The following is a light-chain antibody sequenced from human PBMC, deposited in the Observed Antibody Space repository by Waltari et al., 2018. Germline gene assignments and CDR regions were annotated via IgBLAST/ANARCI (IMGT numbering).Light chain of an antibody. CDR2: WAS. CDR1: QSVLYHSNDKNY. CDR3: QQYYRSRT. V-gene: IGKV4-1*01. J-gene: IGKJ1*01. Sequence: DIVMTQYPDSLAVSLGERATINCKSSQSVLYHSNDKNYLAWYQQKPGQPPKLLIYWASTRESGVPDRFSGSGSGTDFTLTISSLQAEDVAVYYCQQYYRSRTFGQGTKVEIK.